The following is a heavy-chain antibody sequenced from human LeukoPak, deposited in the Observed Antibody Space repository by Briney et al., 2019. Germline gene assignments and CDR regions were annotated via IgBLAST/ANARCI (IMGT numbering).Heavy chain of an antibody. CDR1: GFTFSSYD. J-gene: IGHJ5*02. CDR2: IGTAGDT. Sequence: PGGSLRLSCAASGFTFSSYDMHWVRQATGKGLEWVSAIGTAGDTYYPGSVKGRFTISRDTAMNTLYLHMHSLREEDTADYYCTRGRGAYGWFDPWGQGTQVTVSS. D-gene: IGHD3-10*01. CDR3: TRGRGAYGWFDP. V-gene: IGHV3-13*01.